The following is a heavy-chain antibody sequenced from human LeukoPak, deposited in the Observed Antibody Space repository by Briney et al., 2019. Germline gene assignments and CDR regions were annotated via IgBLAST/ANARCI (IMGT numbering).Heavy chain of an antibody. CDR1: GGSISSGSYY. CDR3: ARVGSVPLTWFDP. J-gene: IGHJ5*02. D-gene: IGHD3-10*01. V-gene: IGHV4-61*02. CDR2: IYTSGST. Sequence: PSETLSLTCTVSGGSISSGSYYWSWIRQPAGKGLEWIGRIYTSGSTNYNPSLKSRVTISVDTSKNQFSLKLSSVTAADTAVYYCARVGSVPLTWFDPWGQGTLVTVSS.